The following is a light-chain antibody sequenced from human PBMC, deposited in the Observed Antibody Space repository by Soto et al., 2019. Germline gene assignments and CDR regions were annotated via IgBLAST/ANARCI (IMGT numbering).Light chain of an antibody. CDR2: VVS. CDR3: SSFTTSHTYI. J-gene: IGLJ1*01. CDR1: SVDVGAYEF. V-gene: IGLV2-11*01. Sequence: QSALTQPHSVSGSPGQSVTISCTGTSVDVGAYEFVSWYQQHPGKAPKLLIYVVSGRPSGVPDRFSGSKSGNAASLTISGLQAEDEADYYCSSFTTSHTYIFGTGTKLTVL.